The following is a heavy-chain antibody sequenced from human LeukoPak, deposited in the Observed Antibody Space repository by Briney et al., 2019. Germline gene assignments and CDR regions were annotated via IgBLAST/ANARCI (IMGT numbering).Heavy chain of an antibody. J-gene: IGHJ5*02. CDR3: ARAAGGIQLWNNWFDP. Sequence: SETLSLTCAVYGGSFSGYYWSWIRQPPGKGLEWIGEINHSGSTNYNPSLKRRVTISVDTSKNQFSLKLSSVTAADTAVYYCARAAGGIQLWNNWFDPWGQGTLVTVSS. CDR1: GGSFSGYY. D-gene: IGHD5-18*01. V-gene: IGHV4-34*01. CDR2: INHSGST.